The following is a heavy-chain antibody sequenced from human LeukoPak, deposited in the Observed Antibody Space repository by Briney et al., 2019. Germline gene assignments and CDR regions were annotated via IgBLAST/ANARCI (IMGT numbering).Heavy chain of an antibody. Sequence: GGSLRLSCAASGFNFSDYYMTWIRQAPGKGLERLSYMSNNGSSAYYRDSAKGRFTISRDNAKNALYLEMNGLTVEDTAVYYCARQKRAFDYWGRGTLVTVST. CDR1: GFNFSDYY. CDR3: ARQKRAFDY. J-gene: IGHJ4*02. V-gene: IGHV3-11*01. CDR2: MSNNGSSA.